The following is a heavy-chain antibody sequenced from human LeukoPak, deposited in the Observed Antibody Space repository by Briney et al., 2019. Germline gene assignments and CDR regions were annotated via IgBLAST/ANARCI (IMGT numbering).Heavy chain of an antibody. J-gene: IGHJ5*02. V-gene: IGHV4-34*01. Sequence: SETLSLTCAVYGGSFSGYYWSWIRQPPGKGLEWIGEINHSGSTNYNPSLKSRFTISVDTSKNQFSLKLSSVTAAGTAVYYCARGGWILLSPNYFDPWGQGTLVTVSS. CDR2: INHSGST. CDR3: ARGGWILLSPNYFDP. CDR1: GGSFSGYY. D-gene: IGHD2-2*03.